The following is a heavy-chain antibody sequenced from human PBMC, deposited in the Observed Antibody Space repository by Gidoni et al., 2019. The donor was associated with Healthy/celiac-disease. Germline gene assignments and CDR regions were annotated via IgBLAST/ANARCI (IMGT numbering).Heavy chain of an antibody. J-gene: IGHJ4*02. CDR2: IFTRGST. V-gene: IGHV4-61*02. D-gene: IGHD3-22*01. CDR1: GVSIISGSYY. Sequence: QVQLQESGPGLVKPSQTLSLTCTVSGVSIISGSYYWSWIRHTAGKGLGWIGLIFTRGSTNYNPSLKSRVTISVDTSKNQFSLKLGSVTAADTAVYYCARWKYYYDSSGYGGYFDYWGQGTLVTVSS. CDR3: ARWKYYYDSSGYGGYFDY.